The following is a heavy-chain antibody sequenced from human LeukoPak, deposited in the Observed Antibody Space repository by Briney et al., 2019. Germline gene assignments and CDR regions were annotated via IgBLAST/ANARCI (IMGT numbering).Heavy chain of an antibody. V-gene: IGHV6-1*01. CDR3: ARDRSLGAYCGGDCYPFDL. CDR1: GDSVPSNSAA. Sequence: SQTLSLTCAISGDSVPSNSAAWNWIRQSPSRGLEWLGRTYYRSKWYNDYAISVKSRITINPDTSKNQFSLQLNSVTPEDTAVYYCARDRSLGAYCGGDCYPFDLWGRGTLVTVSS. D-gene: IGHD2-21*02. CDR2: TYYRSKWYN. J-gene: IGHJ2*01.